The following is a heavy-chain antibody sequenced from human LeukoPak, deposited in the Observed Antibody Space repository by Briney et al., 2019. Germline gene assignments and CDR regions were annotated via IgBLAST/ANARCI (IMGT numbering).Heavy chain of an antibody. Sequence: GGSLRLSCAASGFNFSSYWMSWVRQAPGKGREWVANIGEDGSEKFYVDSVEGRFIIFRDNAKNSLYLQMNSLRVEDTAVYFCARVGPRYNYYMDVWGKGTTVTVSS. CDR2: IGEDGSEK. V-gene: IGHV3-7*01. D-gene: IGHD3-10*01. CDR1: GFNFSSYW. CDR3: ARVGPRYNYYMDV. J-gene: IGHJ6*03.